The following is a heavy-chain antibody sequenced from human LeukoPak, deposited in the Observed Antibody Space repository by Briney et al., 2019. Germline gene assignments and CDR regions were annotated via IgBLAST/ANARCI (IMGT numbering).Heavy chain of an antibody. CDR2: ISSSSSYI. V-gene: IGHV3-21*01. D-gene: IGHD4-17*01. CDR1: GFTFSSYS. Sequence: RPGGSLRLSCAASGFTFSSYSINWVRQAPGKGLEWVSSISSSSSYIYYADSVKGRFTISRDNAKNSLYLQMNSLRAEDTAVYYCARDNRKYGDYSVYYGMDVWGQGITVTVSS. CDR3: ARDNRKYGDYSVYYGMDV. J-gene: IGHJ6*02.